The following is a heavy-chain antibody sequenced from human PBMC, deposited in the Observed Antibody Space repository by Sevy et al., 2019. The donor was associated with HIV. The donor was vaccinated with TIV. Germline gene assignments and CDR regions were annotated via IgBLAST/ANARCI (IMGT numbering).Heavy chain of an antibody. Sequence: SETLSLTCTVSGGSISTNNYFGGWIRQPPGMGLEWIGSIYYTGSTYYTPSLKSRVTISLDTSKKHFSLKLSSVTAADTAVYYCARLYIHGKDGVFDSWGQGTLVTVSS. CDR2: IYYTGST. J-gene: IGHJ4*02. D-gene: IGHD2-8*01. V-gene: IGHV4-39*02. CDR3: ARLYIHGKDGVFDS. CDR1: GGSISTNNYF.